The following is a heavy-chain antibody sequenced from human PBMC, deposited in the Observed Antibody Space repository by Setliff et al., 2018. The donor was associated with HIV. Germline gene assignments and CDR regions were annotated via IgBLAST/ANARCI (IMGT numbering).Heavy chain of an antibody. Sequence: PSETLSLTCTVSGGSISSGYYYWSWIRQHPGKGLEWIGYIYYSGNPFYNPSLRSRVTISIDTSKNQFSLKLSSVTAADTAVYFCARGRGSSSSWPIDYWGQGTLVTVSS. CDR2: IYYSGNP. CDR3: ARGRGSSSSWPIDY. V-gene: IGHV4-31*03. D-gene: IGHD6-13*01. J-gene: IGHJ4*02. CDR1: GGSISSGYYY.